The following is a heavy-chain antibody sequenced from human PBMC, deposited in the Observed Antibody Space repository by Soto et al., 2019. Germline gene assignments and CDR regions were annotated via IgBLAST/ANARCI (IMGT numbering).Heavy chain of an antibody. CDR1: GFTFSSYG. Sequence: VGSLRLSCAASGFTFSSYGMHWVRQAPGKGLEWVAVISYDGSNKYYADSVKGRFTISRDNSKNTLYLQMNSLRAEDTAVYYCAKVRASNCDYFDYWGQGTLVTVSS. J-gene: IGHJ4*02. CDR2: ISYDGSNK. V-gene: IGHV3-30*18. CDR3: AKVRASNCDYFDY. D-gene: IGHD4-4*01.